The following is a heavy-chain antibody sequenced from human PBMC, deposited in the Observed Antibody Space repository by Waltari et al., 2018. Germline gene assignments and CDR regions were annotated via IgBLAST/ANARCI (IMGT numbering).Heavy chain of an antibody. CDR3: AHYKARDAFDI. J-gene: IGHJ3*02. V-gene: IGHV2-5*01. Sequence: QITLKESGPTLVKPTQTLTLTCTFFGFSIATGGEAVGWIRQPPGKALEWLAIIYWTDEERYSPSRRSRRTITKDTSRNQVVLTVTNMDPGDTATYFCAHYKARDAFDIWGPGTMVTISS. CDR1: GFSIATGGEA. D-gene: IGHD1-20*01. CDR2: IYWTDEE.